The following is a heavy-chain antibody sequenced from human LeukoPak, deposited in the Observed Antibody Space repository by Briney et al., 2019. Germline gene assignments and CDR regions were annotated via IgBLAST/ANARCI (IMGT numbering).Heavy chain of an antibody. Sequence: PGGSLRLSCAASGFTFSSYAMHWVRQAPGKGLEWVAVISYDGSNKYYADSVKGRFTISRDNSKNTLYLQMNSLRAEDTAVYYCARGRQWLVHIYYYYGMDVWGQGTTVTVSS. CDR2: ISYDGSNK. V-gene: IGHV3-30*04. J-gene: IGHJ6*02. D-gene: IGHD6-19*01. CDR1: GFTFSSYA. CDR3: ARGRQWLVHIYYYYGMDV.